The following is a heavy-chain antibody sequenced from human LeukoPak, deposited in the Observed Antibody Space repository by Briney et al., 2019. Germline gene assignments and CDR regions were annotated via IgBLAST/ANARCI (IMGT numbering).Heavy chain of an antibody. CDR2: IRYDGSNK. D-gene: IGHD1-26*01. V-gene: IGHV3-30*02. J-gene: IGHJ4*02. CDR1: GFTFSSYG. CDR3: AKVAGGDTTHYFDY. Sequence: GGSLRLSCAASGFTFSSYGMHWVRQAPGKGLEWVAFIRYDGSNKYYADSVKGRFTISRDNSKNTLYLQMNSLRAEDTAVYYCAKVAGGDTTHYFDYWGQGTLVTVSS.